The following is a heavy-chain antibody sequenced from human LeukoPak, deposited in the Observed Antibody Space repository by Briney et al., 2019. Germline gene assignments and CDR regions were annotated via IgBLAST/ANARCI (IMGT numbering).Heavy chain of an antibody. J-gene: IGHJ3*02. V-gene: IGHV3-74*01. Sequence: GGSLRLSCAASGFTFSNYWMHWVRQAPGKGLMWVSRINTDGSGTTYADSVRGRFTISRDNAETTLYLQMSSLRAEDTAVYYCARPRGGAYAGAFDIWGQGTMVTVSS. D-gene: IGHD1-26*01. CDR2: INTDGSGT. CDR3: ARPRGGAYAGAFDI. CDR1: GFTFSNYW.